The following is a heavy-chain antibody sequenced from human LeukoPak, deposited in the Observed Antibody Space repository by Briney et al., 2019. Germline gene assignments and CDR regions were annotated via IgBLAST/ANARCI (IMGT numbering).Heavy chain of an antibody. CDR2: IYPGDSDT. CDR1: GYNFTTYW. V-gene: IGHV5-51*01. D-gene: IGHD5-24*01. Sequence: GESLKISCKGSGYNFTTYWIGWVRPMPGKGLEWMGIIYPGDSDTRYSPSFQGQVTVSADKSISTAYLQWSSLKASDTAIYYCARPRGRNVYNLDYWGQGTLVTVSS. CDR3: ARPRGRNVYNLDY. J-gene: IGHJ4*02.